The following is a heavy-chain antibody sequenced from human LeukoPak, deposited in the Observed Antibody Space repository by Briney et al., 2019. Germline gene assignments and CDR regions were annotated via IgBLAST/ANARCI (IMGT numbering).Heavy chain of an antibody. D-gene: IGHD6-13*01. CDR2: TYYRSKLYN. CDR1: GDSVSSNSAA. Sequence: SQTLSLTCAISGDSVSSNSAAWNWIRQSPSRGLEWLGRTYYRSKLYNDYAVSGKSLITINPNKSKNQLSLQLNSVTPEDTAVYSCARGIAGRIYYYYYYMDVWGKGTTVTVSS. V-gene: IGHV6-1*01. J-gene: IGHJ6*03. CDR3: ARGIAGRIYYYYYYMDV.